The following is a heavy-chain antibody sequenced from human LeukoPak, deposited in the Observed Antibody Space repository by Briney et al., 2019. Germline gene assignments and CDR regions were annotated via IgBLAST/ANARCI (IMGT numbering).Heavy chain of an antibody. CDR2: IRSKAYGGTT. D-gene: IGHD6-13*01. J-gene: IGHJ6*02. CDR1: GFTFGDYA. CDR3: TRVIEGSSWYYYYYGMDV. Sequence: GGSLRLSCTASGFTFGDYAMSWVRQAPGKGLEWVGFIRSKAYGGTTEHAASVKGRFTISRDDSKSIAYLQMNSLKTEDTAVYYCTRVIEGSSWYYYYYGMDVWGQGTTVTVSS. V-gene: IGHV3-49*04.